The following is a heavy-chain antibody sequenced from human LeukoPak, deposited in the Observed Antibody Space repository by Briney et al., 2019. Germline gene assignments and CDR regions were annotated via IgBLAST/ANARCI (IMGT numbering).Heavy chain of an antibody. V-gene: IGHV3-23*01. CDR1: GFTFNNYA. CDR2: VTGSGGSP. Sequence: PGGSLRLSCVASGFTFNNYAMGWVRQAPGKGLEWVSSVTGSGGSPYYADSVKGRFTISRENSKNTLYLQMNSLRAEDTAVYYCARDVYDSSGFSGAFAIWGQGTMVTVSS. CDR3: ARDVYDSSGFSGAFAI. D-gene: IGHD3-22*01. J-gene: IGHJ3*02.